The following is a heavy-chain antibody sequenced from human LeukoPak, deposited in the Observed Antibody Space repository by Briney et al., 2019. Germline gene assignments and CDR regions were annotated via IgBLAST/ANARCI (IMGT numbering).Heavy chain of an antibody. CDR1: RYTFTGYY. Sequence: GAPVKVSCKASRYTFTGYYMHWVRQAPGQGLEWMGWINPNSGGTNYAQKFQGRVTMTRDTSISTAYMELSRLRSDDTAVYYCAREYCSSTSCYPHYYGMDVWGQGTTVTVSS. CDR2: INPNSGGT. V-gene: IGHV1-2*02. D-gene: IGHD2-2*01. CDR3: AREYCSSTSCYPHYYGMDV. J-gene: IGHJ6*02.